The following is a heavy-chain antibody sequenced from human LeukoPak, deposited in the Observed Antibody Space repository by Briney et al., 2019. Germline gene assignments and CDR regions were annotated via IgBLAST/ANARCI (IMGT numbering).Heavy chain of an antibody. CDR3: ARSERGYDSSGYYPPHFDY. V-gene: IGHV4-39*01. Sequence: KPSETLSLTCTVSGGSISSSSYYWGWIRQPPGKGLEWIGSIYYSGSTYYNPSLKSRVAISVDTSKNQFCLKLSSVTAADTAVYYCARSERGYDSSGYYPPHFDYWGQGTLVTVSS. CDR2: IYYSGST. D-gene: IGHD3-22*01. CDR1: GGSISSSSYY. J-gene: IGHJ4*02.